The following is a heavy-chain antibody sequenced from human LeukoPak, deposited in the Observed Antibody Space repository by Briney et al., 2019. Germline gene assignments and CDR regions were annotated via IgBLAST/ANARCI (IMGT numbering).Heavy chain of an antibody. Sequence: GGAVRLSCAASGFTFSSYAMRWVRQGSGKGLEWVSAIHWKGCRTYIADSVKGRFTISSDNYKNTVYLQMNSLRADDTAVYYCAIPYSWNYGAMDYWGQGTLVTV. D-gene: IGHD1-7*01. V-gene: IGHV3-23*05. CDR3: AIPYSWNYGAMDY. CDR1: GFTFSSYA. J-gene: IGHJ4*02. CDR2: IHWKGCRT.